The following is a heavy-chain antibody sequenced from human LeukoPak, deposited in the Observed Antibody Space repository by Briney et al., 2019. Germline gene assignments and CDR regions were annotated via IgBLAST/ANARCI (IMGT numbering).Heavy chain of an antibody. CDR1: GGSFSGYY. J-gene: IGHJ4*02. V-gene: IGHV4-34*01. D-gene: IGHD4-17*01. CDR2: INHSGST. Sequence: TSETLSLTCAVYGGSFSGYYWSWIRQPPGKGLEWIGEINHSGSTNYNPSLKSRVTISVDTSKNQFSLKLSSVTAADTAVYYCARLTYDYGDYALGYWGQGTLVTVSS. CDR3: ARLTYDYGDYALGY.